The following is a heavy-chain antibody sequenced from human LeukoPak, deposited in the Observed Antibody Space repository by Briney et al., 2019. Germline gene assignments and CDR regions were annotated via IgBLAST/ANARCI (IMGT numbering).Heavy chain of an antibody. Sequence: SETLSLTCAVSGYSISSGYYWGWSRQPPGKGLEWIGSIYHSGSTYYNPSLKSRVTISVDTSKNQFSLKLSSVTAADTAVYYCAREIYCSSTSCRGYYYMDVWGKGTTVTVSS. V-gene: IGHV4-38-2*02. CDR3: AREIYCSSTSCRGYYYMDV. CDR2: IYHSGST. D-gene: IGHD2-2*01. J-gene: IGHJ6*03. CDR1: GYSISSGYY.